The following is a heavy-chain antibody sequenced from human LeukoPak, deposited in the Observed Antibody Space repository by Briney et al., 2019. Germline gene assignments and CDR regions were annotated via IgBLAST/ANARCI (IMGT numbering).Heavy chain of an antibody. CDR2: INPNSGGT. Sequence: ASVKVSCKASGYTFTGYYMHWVRQAPGQGLEWMGWINPNSGGTNYAQKFQGRVTMTRDTSISTAYMELSRLRSDDTAVYYCARNLGYYGSGSYFSQTDYWGQGTLATVSS. CDR1: GYTFTGYY. CDR3: ARNLGYYGSGSYFSQTDY. J-gene: IGHJ4*02. V-gene: IGHV1-2*02. D-gene: IGHD3-10*01.